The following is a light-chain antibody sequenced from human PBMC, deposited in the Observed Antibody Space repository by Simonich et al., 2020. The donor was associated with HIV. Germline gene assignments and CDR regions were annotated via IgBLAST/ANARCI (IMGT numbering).Light chain of an antibody. V-gene: IGLV6-57*01. CDR1: SGSIASNY. Sequence: NFMLTQPHSVSESPGKTVTISCTRSSGSIASNYVQGYQQRPGSSPTTVIYEDSQRPSGVPDRFSGSIDSSSNSASLTISGLKTEDEADYYCQSYDSSNPVVFGGGTKLTVL. J-gene: IGLJ2*01. CDR3: QSYDSSNPVV. CDR2: EDS.